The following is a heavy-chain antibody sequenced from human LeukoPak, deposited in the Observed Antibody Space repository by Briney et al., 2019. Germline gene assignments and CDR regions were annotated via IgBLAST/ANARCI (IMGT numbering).Heavy chain of an antibody. J-gene: IGHJ4*02. D-gene: IGHD3-10*01. CDR1: GGTFSSYA. CDR2: IIPIFGTA. V-gene: IGHV1-69*05. Sequence: SVKVSCKASGGTFSSYAISWVRQAPVQGLEWMGRIIPIFGTANYAQKFQGRVTISTDESTSTAYMELSSLRSEDTAVYYCARDPNPYSGEGDYWGQGTLVTVSS. CDR3: ARDPNPYSGEGDY.